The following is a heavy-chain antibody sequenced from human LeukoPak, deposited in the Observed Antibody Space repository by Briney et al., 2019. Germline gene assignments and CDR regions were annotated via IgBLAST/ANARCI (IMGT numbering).Heavy chain of an antibody. CDR3: ARYSGTKRDFDY. Sequence: SETLSLTCTVSGGSISNDGYYWSWIRQHPGKGLEWIGYIYYSGITYYNPSLKSRVTLSVDTSKNQFSLKLSSVTAADTALYYCARYSGTKRDFDYWGQGTLVTVSS. J-gene: IGHJ4*02. V-gene: IGHV4-31*03. D-gene: IGHD5-12*01. CDR2: IYYSGIT. CDR1: GGSISNDGYY.